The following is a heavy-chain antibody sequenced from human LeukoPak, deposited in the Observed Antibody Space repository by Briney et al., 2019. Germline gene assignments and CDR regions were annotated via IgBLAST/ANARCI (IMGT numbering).Heavy chain of an antibody. J-gene: IGHJ6*03. CDR1: GYTFTGYY. CDR3: ASGLDDYYYYYMDV. Sequence: VASVKVSCKASGYTFTGYYMHWVRQAPGQGLEWMGWINPNSGGTNYAQKFQGRVTMTRDTSISTAYMELSRLRSDDTAVYYCASGLDDYYYYYMDVSGKGTTVTVSS. CDR2: INPNSGGT. V-gene: IGHV1-2*02. D-gene: IGHD2-2*03.